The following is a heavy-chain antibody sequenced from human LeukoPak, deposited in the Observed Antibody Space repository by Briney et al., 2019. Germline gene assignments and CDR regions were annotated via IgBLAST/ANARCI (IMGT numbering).Heavy chain of an antibody. CDR3: ARYLELGY. CDR2: ILYIETT. V-gene: IGHV4-59*01. CDR1: ACTSDNYC. Sequence: SETLSRTCTGSACTSDNYCWSWVRQAPGACLGKISHILYIETTIYTPSLKSRVSISLDTSRRQFALKLTSVTAADTAVYYCARYLELGYWGQGILVTVSS. D-gene: IGHD6-13*01. J-gene: IGHJ4*02.